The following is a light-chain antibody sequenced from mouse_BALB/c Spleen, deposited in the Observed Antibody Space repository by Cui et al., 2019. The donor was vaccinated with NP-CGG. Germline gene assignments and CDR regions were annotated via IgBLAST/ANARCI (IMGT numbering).Light chain of an antibody. CDR3: ALWYSNHWV. Sequence: QAVVTQESALTTSPGETVTLTCRSSTGAVTTSNYANWLQQTPDHLFPGLIRRTTNREPGVPDRFSGSRIGDKAALTITGAQTEDEAIYFCALWYSNHWVFGGGTKTDCP. CDR1: TGAVTTSNY. J-gene: IGLJ1*01. V-gene: IGLV1*01. CDR2: RTT.